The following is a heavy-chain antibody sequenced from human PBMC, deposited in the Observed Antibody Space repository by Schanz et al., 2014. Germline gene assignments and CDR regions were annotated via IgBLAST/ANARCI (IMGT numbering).Heavy chain of an antibody. V-gene: IGHV3-23*01. J-gene: IGHJ2*01. CDR3: ARNRGSGGQNWYFDL. CDR2: INTGGDST. Sequence: EVQLLESGGGLVQPGGSLRLSCSASGFTFSIYAMHWVRQAPGKGLEWVSSINTGGDSTYYADSVKGRFTISRDNSRDTVYLQLNSLRADDTAVYYCARNRGSGGQNWYFDLWGRGTLVTVSS. CDR1: GFTFSIYA. D-gene: IGHD1-26*01.